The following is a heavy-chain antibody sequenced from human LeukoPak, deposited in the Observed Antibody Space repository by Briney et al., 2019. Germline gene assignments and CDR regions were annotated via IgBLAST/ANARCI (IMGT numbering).Heavy chain of an antibody. CDR2: ISWNSGSI. J-gene: IGHJ3*02. V-gene: IGHV3-9*03. CDR1: GFTFDDYA. Sequence: PEGSLRLSCAASGFTFDDYAMHWVRQAPGKGLEWVSGISWNSGSIGYADSVKGRFTISRDNAKNSLYLQMNSLRAEDMALYYCANLRGIWGQGTMVTVSS. D-gene: IGHD3-10*01. CDR3: ANLRGI.